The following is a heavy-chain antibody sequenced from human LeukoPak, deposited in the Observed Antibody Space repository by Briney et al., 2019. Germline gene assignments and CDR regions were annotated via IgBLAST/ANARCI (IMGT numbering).Heavy chain of an antibody. D-gene: IGHD6-19*01. CDR2: IYYSGST. Sequence: SETLSLTCTVSGGSISSYYWGWIRQPPGKGLEWIGYIYYSGSTNYNPSLKSRVTISVDTSKNQFSLKLSSVTAADTAVYYCARVNSGWHDAFDIWGQGTMVTVSS. J-gene: IGHJ3*02. CDR1: GGSISSYY. CDR3: ARVNSGWHDAFDI. V-gene: IGHV4-59*08.